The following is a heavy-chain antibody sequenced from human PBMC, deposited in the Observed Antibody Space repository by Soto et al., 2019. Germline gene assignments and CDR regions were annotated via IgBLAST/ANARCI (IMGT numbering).Heavy chain of an antibody. CDR1: GFTFSSYA. CDR3: AKDRVVGLWFGESGAFDI. Sequence: GGSLRLSCAASGFTFSSYAMSWVRQAPGKGLEWVSAISGSGGSTYYADSVKGRFTISRDNSKNTLYLQMNSLRAEDTAVYYCAKDRVVGLWFGESGAFDIWGQGTMVTVSS. V-gene: IGHV3-23*01. D-gene: IGHD3-10*01. CDR2: ISGSGGST. J-gene: IGHJ3*02.